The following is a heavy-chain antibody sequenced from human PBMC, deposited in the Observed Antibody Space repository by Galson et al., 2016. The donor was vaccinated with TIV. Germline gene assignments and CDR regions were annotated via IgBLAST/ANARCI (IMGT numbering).Heavy chain of an antibody. V-gene: IGHV1-18*01. CDR3: ARVVGTVITQKSFDF. J-gene: IGHJ4*02. D-gene: IGHD4-23*01. CDR2: ISGYNDNT. Sequence: QSGAEVKNPGPSVKVSCKASGYSFINYYITWVRQAPGQGLEWMGWISGYNDNTNYTLKFQGRLTMTTDTYTSTSYMELRSLRSDDTAVYYCARVVGTVITQKSFDFWGQGTPVIVSS. CDR1: GYSFINYY.